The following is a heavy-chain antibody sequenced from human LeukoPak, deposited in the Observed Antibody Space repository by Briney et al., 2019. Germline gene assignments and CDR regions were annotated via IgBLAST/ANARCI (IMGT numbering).Heavy chain of an antibody. CDR3: AKAAMVAAPYYFDY. D-gene: IGHD2-15*01. CDR2: ISYDGSNK. CDR1: GFTFSSYG. J-gene: IGHJ4*02. Sequence: PGGSLRLSCAASGFTFSSYGMHWVRQAPGKGLEWVAVISYDGSNKYYADSVKGRFTISRDNSKNTLYLQMNSLRAEDTAVYYCAKAAMVAAPYYFDYWGQGTLVTVSS. V-gene: IGHV3-30*18.